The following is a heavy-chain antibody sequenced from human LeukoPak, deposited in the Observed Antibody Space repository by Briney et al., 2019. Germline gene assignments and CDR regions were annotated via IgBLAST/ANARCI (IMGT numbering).Heavy chain of an antibody. D-gene: IGHD4/OR15-4a*01. CDR2: ISGSGGST. Sequence: GGSLRLSCAASGFTFSSYAMSWVRQPPGKGLEWVSAISGSGGSTCYADSVKGRFTISRDSSKHTLYLQMNSLRVEDTAVYYCAKAGLVRGGALDSWGQGTLVTVSS. CDR3: AKAGLVRGGALDS. V-gene: IGHV3-23*01. CDR1: GFTFSSYA. J-gene: IGHJ4*02.